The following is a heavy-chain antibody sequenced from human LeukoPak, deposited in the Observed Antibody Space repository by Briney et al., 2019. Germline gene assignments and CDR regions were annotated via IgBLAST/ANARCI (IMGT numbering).Heavy chain of an antibody. D-gene: IGHD5/OR15-5a*01. CDR3: ARESRSVWFDP. V-gene: IGHV3-7*01. CDR1: GFTFSSYW. Sequence: HPGGSLRLSCAASGFTFSSYWMTWVRQAPGKGLEWVANIKQDGSEKYYADSVKGRFTISRDNSKNTLYLQMNSLRAEDTAVYYCARESRSVWFDPWGQGTLVTVSS. CDR2: IKQDGSEK. J-gene: IGHJ5*02.